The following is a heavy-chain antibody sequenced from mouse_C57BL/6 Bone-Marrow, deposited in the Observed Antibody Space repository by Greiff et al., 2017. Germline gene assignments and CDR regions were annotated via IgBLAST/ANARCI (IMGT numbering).Heavy chain of an antibody. CDR3: ARGATAPGDFDD. CDR2: IHPNSGST. J-gene: IGHJ2*01. V-gene: IGHV1-64*01. Sequence: QVQLQQPGAELVKPGASVKLSCKASGYTFTSYWMHWVKQRPGQGLEWIGMIHPNSGSTNYNEKFKSKATLTVDKSSSTAYMQLSSLTSEDSAVXYCARGATAPGDFDDWGQGTTLTVSS. CDR1: GYTFTSYW. D-gene: IGHD1-2*01.